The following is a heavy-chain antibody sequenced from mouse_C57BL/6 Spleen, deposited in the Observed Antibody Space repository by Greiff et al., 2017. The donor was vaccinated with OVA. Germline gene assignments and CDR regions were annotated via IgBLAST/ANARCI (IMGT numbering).Heavy chain of an antibody. V-gene: IGHV2-2*01. D-gene: IGHD1-1*01. CDR3: ARKGHYYGSSYPYAMDY. J-gene: IGHJ4*01. CDR1: GFSLTSYG. CDR2: IWSGGST. Sequence: QVQLQQSGPGLVQPSQSLSITCTVSGFSLTSYGVHWVRQSPGKGLEWLGVIWSGGSTGYNAAFISRLSISKDNSKSQVFFKMNSLQADDTAIYYCARKGHYYGSSYPYAMDYWGQGTSVTVSS.